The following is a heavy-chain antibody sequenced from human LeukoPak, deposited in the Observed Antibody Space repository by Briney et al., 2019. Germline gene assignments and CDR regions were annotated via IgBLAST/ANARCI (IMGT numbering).Heavy chain of an antibody. V-gene: IGHV4-34*01. D-gene: IGHD5-12*01. CDR3: ARGGGYASPIGY. Sequence: PSETLSLTCAVYGGSFSGYYWSWIRQPPGKGLEWTGEINHSGSTNYNPSLKSRVTISVDTSKNQFSLKLSSVTAADTAVYYCARGGGYASPIGYWGQGALVTVSS. CDR1: GGSFSGYY. J-gene: IGHJ4*02. CDR2: INHSGST.